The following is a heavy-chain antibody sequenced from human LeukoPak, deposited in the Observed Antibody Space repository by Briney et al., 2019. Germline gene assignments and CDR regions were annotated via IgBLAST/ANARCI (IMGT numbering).Heavy chain of an antibody. J-gene: IGHJ4*02. V-gene: IGHV3-23*01. CDR1: GFTFNTYA. D-gene: IGHD3/OR15-3a*01. CDR2: ITPTGGTT. CDR3: AKWTSARGSTFDY. Sequence: QPGGSLGLSCAASGFTFNTYAMSWVRQAPGKGLERVSSITPTGGTTYYADSVKGRFTISRDNSKKTLYLQMNSLRAEDTAVYYCAKWTSARGSTFDYWGQGTLVTVSS.